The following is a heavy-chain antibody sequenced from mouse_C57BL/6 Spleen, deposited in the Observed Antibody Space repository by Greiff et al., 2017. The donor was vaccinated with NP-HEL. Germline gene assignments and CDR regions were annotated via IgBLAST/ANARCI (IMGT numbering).Heavy chain of an antibody. CDR1: GFTFSDYG. CDR3: ARRDSSGVFAY. J-gene: IGHJ3*01. V-gene: IGHV5-17*01. D-gene: IGHD3-2*02. CDR2: ISSGGSTI. Sequence: EVQVVESGGGLVKPGGSLKLSCAASGFTFSDYGMHWVRPAPEKGLEWVAYISSGGSTIYYADTLKGRFTISRDNAKNTLFLQMTSLRSEDTAMYYCARRDSSGVFAYWGQGTLVTVSA.